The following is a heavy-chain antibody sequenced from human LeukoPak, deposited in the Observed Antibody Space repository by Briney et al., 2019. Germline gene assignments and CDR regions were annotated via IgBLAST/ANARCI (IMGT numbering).Heavy chain of an antibody. CDR2: IASGFQT. Sequence: GGSLRLSCTASGFTLGSHDMHWVRQTTGEGLEWVAAIASGFQTFYAGSVKGRFTVSREDAMNSLYLQMNSLRAGDTAVYYCVREARGYHYTYFDCRGQGTLVTVSS. CDR1: GFTLGSHD. V-gene: IGHV3-13*01. J-gene: IGHJ4*02. CDR3: VREARGYHYTYFDC. D-gene: IGHD5-18*01.